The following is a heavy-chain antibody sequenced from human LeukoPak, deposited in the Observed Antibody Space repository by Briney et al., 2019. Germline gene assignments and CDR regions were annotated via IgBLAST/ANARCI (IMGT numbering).Heavy chain of an antibody. CDR3: ARSASSPAYYYYYYMDV. CDR1: GFTFSDYY. V-gene: IGHV3-11*01. Sequence: GGSLRLSCAASGFTFSDYYMSWIRQAPGKGLEWVSYISSSGSTIYYADSVKGRFTISRDNAKNSLYLQMSSLRSEDTAVYYCARSASSPAYYYYYYMDVWGKGTTVTVSS. D-gene: IGHD2-2*01. J-gene: IGHJ6*03. CDR2: ISSSGSTI.